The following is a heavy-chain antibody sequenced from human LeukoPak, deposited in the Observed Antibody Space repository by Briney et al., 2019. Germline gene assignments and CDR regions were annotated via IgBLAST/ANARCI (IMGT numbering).Heavy chain of an antibody. CDR1: GASISGGYY. J-gene: IGHJ5*02. CDR2: IYYSGST. Sequence: SETLSLTCTVSGASISGGYYWGWIRQPPGKGLEWIGYIYYSGSTNYNPSLKSRVTISVDMSKNQFSLKLSSVTAADTAVYYCARVDQSGYDTRGWFDPWGQGTLVTVSS. V-gene: IGHV4-61*08. D-gene: IGHD5-12*01. CDR3: ARVDQSGYDTRGWFDP.